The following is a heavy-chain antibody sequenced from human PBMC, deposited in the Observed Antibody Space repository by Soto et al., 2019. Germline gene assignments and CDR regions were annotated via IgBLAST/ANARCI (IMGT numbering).Heavy chain of an antibody. V-gene: IGHV4-59*01. CDR1: GGSICSYY. D-gene: IGHD6-19*01. CDR2: IYYSGST. J-gene: IGHJ4*02. CDR3: AISSGWYIFPGC. Sequence: QVQLQESGPGLVKPSETLSLTCTVSGGSICSYYWSWIRQPPGKGLEWIGYIYYSGSTNYNPSLKSRVTISVDTSKNQFSLKLSSVTAADTAVYYCAISSGWYIFPGCWGQGTLVTVSS.